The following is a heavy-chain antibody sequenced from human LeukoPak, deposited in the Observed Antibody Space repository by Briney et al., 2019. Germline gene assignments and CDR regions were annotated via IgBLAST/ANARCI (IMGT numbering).Heavy chain of an antibody. CDR2: INSDGSST. V-gene: IGHV3-74*01. J-gene: IGHJ6*02. D-gene: IGHD3-3*01. Sequence: PGGSLRLSCAASGFTFSSYWMHWVRQAPGKGLVWVSRINSDGSSTSCADSVKGRFTISRDNAKNTLYLQMNSLRAEDTAVYYCARDYDFWSGYSDNYYGLDVWGQGTTVTVSS. CDR1: GFTFSSYW. CDR3: ARDYDFWSGYSDNYYGLDV.